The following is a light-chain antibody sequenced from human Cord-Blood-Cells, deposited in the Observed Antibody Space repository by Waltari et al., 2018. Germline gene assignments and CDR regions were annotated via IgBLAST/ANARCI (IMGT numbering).Light chain of an antibody. J-gene: IGLJ3*02. CDR1: SSDVGSYNL. CDR3: CSYAGSSTLV. CDR2: EGS. V-gene: IGLV2-23*01. Sequence: QSALTQPAPVSGSPGQSITISSTGTSSDVGSYNLFSWYQQPPGKAPKLMIYEGSKRPSGVSNRFSGSKSGNTASLTISGLQAEDEADYYCCSYAGSSTLVFGGGTKLTVL.